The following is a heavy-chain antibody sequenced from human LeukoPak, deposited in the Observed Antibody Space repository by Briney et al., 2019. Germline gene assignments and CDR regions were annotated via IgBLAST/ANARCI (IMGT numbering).Heavy chain of an antibody. CDR3: ANDRSSRSSYGDAFDI. J-gene: IGHJ3*02. V-gene: IGHV3-9*01. D-gene: IGHD6-13*01. Sequence: QTGGSLRLSCAASGFIFADYTLHWVRLPPGKGLEWVSGIGWHGGAIGYADSVKGRFTISRDDAKNSLYLQMNSLTAEDTALYYCANDRSSRSSYGDAFDIWGQGTVVTVSS. CDR2: IGWHGGAI. CDR1: GFIFADYT.